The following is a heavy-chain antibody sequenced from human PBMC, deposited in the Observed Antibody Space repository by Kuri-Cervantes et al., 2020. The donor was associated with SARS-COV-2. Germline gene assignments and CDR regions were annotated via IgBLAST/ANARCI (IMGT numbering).Heavy chain of an antibody. V-gene: IGHV4-39*07. Sequence: SETLSLTCTVSGGSISSGDYYWSWIRQPPGKGLEWIGSVYHSGETYYNPSLNRRVSISIDASKNQFSLKLTSVTAADTAVYYCARDLQKWEQPEYWGQGALVTVSS. J-gene: IGHJ4*02. CDR1: GGSISSGDYY. CDR2: VYHSGET. D-gene: IGHD1-26*01. CDR3: ARDLQKWEQPEY.